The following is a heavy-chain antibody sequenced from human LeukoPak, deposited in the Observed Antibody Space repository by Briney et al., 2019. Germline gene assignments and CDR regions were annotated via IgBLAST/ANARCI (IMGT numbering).Heavy chain of an antibody. J-gene: IGHJ5*02. CDR3: ARVYQYYYDSSGYSTRFDP. D-gene: IGHD3-22*01. CDR1: GDSISSGGSS. Sequence: SETLSLTCAVSGDSISSGGSSWSWIRQPPGKGLEWIGYIYHTGSAYYNPSLKSRVTISVDRSKNQFSLKLNSVTAADTAVYYCARVYQYYYDSSGYSTRFDPWGQGTLVTVSS. CDR2: IYHTGSA. V-gene: IGHV4-30-2*01.